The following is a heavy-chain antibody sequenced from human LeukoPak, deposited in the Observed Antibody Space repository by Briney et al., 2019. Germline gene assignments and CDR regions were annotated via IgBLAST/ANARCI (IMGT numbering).Heavy chain of an antibody. J-gene: IGHJ5*02. D-gene: IGHD3-22*01. Sequence: SETLSLTCAVYGGSFSGYYWSWLRQPPGKGLEWIGEINHSGSTNYNPSLKSRVTISVDTSKNQSSLKLSSVTAADTAVYYCARGRRYYYDSSGTNWFDPWGQGTLVTVSS. CDR2: INHSGST. CDR3: ARGRRYYYDSSGTNWFDP. V-gene: IGHV4-34*01. CDR1: GGSFSGYY.